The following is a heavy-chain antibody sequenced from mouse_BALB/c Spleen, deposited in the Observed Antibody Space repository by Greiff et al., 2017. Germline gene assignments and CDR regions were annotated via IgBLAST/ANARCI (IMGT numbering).Heavy chain of an antibody. D-gene: IGHD2-1*01. CDR1: GFAFSSYD. CDR2: ISSGGGST. J-gene: IGHJ3*01. Sequence: EVQGVESGGGLVKPGGSLKLSCAASGFAFSSYDMSWVRQTPEKRLEWVAYISSGGGSTYYPDTVKGRFTISRDNAKNTLYLQMSSLKSEDTAMYYCAKHKGRGNYAWFAYWGQGTLVTVSA. V-gene: IGHV5-12-1*01. CDR3: AKHKGRGNYAWFAY.